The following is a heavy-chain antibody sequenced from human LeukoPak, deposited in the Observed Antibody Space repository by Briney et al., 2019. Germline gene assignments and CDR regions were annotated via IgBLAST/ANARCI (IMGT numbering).Heavy chain of an antibody. J-gene: IGHJ4*02. D-gene: IGHD2-21*01. CDR1: GGSISSGGYY. CDR3: ARAGESYYSAPFDY. Sequence: PSQTLSLTCTVSGGSISSGGYYWRWIRQHPGKGLEWIGYIYYSGSTYYNPSLKSRVTISVDTSKNQFSLKLSSVTAADTAVYYCARAGESYYSAPFDYWGQGTLVTVSS. V-gene: IGHV4-31*03. CDR2: IYYSGST.